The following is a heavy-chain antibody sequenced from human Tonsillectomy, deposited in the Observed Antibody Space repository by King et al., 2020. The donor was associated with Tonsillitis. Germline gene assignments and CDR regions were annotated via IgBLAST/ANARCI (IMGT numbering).Heavy chain of an antibody. D-gene: IGHD2-21*02. J-gene: IGHJ4*02. CDR3: ASCDCYSCGWNY. Sequence: QLVQSGAEVKKPGSSVKVSCKASGGTFSSYAISWVRQAPGQGLEWMGGIIPIFGTANYAQKFQGRVTITADESTSTAYMELSSLSSEDTAVYCWASCDCYSCGWNYWGQGTLVTVSS. V-gene: IGHV1-69*12. CDR1: GGTFSSYA. CDR2: IIPIFGTA.